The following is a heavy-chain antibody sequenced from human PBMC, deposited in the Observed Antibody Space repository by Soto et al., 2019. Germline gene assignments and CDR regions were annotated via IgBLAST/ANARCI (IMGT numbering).Heavy chain of an antibody. V-gene: IGHV4-59*08. CDR2: IYYSGST. J-gene: IGHJ5*02. CDR1: GGSISSYY. CDR3: ARQPRAKDGSGGSCYSGNWFDP. D-gene: IGHD2-15*01. Sequence: SETLSLTCTVSGGSISSYYWSWIRQPPGKGLEWIGYIYYSGSTNYNPSLKSRVTISVDTSKNQFSLKLSSVTAADTAVYYCARQPRAKDGSGGSCYSGNWFDPWGQGTLVTVSS.